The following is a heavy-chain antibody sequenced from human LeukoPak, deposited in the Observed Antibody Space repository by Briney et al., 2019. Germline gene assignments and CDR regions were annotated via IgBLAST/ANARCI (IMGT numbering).Heavy chain of an antibody. CDR2: TYYKSKWYA. CDR1: GDSVSRNSAV. J-gene: IGHJ3*01. V-gene: IGHV6-1*01. CDR3: ARVALPGGPNDAFGV. Sequence: SQTLSLTCAFSGDSVSRNSAVWNWIRQSPSRGLEWLGRTYYKSKWYADYALFVKSRITINADTSKNHLSLHLTSVTPEDTAVYFCARVALPGGPNDAFGVWGQGTMVTVSS. D-gene: IGHD3-16*01.